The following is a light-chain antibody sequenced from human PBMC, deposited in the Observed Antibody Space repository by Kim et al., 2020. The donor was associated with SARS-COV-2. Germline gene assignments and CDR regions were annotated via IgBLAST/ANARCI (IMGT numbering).Light chain of an antibody. CDR3: QQSYGTPYT. V-gene: IGKV1-39*01. CDR1: QNIRNY. Sequence: SAGVGDRVTITCRASQNIRNYLNWYQQSPGKAPKFLIYAASSLQSGVPSRFSGSGSGTDFTLTISSLQPEDFATYYCQQSYGTPYTFGQGTKLEI. CDR2: AAS. J-gene: IGKJ2*01.